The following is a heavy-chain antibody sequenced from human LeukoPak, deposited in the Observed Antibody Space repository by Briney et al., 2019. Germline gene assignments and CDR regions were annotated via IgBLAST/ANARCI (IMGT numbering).Heavy chain of an antibody. D-gene: IGHD1-26*01. J-gene: IGHJ3*02. Sequence: QPGGSLRLSCAASGFTFSSYGMHWVRQAPGKGLEWVAVISYDGSNKYYADSVKGRFTISRDNSKNTLYLQMNSLRAEDTAVYYCAKAPSHGTDDAFDIWGQGTMVTVSS. CDR2: ISYDGSNK. CDR3: AKAPSHGTDDAFDI. V-gene: IGHV3-30*18. CDR1: GFTFSSYG.